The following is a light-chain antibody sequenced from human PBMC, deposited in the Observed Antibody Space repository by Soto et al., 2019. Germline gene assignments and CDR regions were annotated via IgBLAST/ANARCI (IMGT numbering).Light chain of an antibody. CDR3: CSYTSSRTYV. CDR1: SSDVGGYNS. Sequence: QSVLTQPASVSGSPGQSITISCSGTSSDVGGYNSVSWYQQHPGKAPKVMIYEVNNRPSGISDRFSGSKSGNTASLTISGLQAEDEADYYCCSYTSSRTYVFGTGTKVTVL. J-gene: IGLJ1*01. CDR2: EVN. V-gene: IGLV2-14*01.